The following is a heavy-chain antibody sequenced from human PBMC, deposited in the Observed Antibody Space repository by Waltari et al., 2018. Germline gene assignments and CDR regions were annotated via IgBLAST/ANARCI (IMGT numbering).Heavy chain of an antibody. J-gene: IGHJ6*02. D-gene: IGHD2-15*01. CDR2: MNPNSGNT. Sequence: QVQLVQSGAEVKKPGASVKVSCKASGYTFTSYDINWVRQATGQGLEWMGWMNPNSGNTGYAQKFQGRVTMTRNTSISTAYMELSSLRSEDTAVYYCARDMVVVAATHYYYGMDVWGQGTTVTVSS. V-gene: IGHV1-8*01. CDR1: GYTFTSYD. CDR3: ARDMVVVAATHYYYGMDV.